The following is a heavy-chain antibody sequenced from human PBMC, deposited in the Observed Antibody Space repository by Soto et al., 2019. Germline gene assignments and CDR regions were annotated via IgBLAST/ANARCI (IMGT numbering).Heavy chain of an antibody. D-gene: IGHD6-13*01. Sequence: QVLLVQSSAEVKKPGSSVKVSCKASGGTFTSTAFRWVRQAPGQGLEWMGVIIPFLGTPNYAQKFQARLTVTADASTTTVHMELSSLRSDDTAVYYCASSAGLDHLLNYYGLNVWGQGTTVTFSS. CDR1: GGTFTSTA. V-gene: IGHV1-69*01. J-gene: IGHJ6*01. CDR2: IIPFLGTP. CDR3: ASSAGLDHLLNYYGLNV.